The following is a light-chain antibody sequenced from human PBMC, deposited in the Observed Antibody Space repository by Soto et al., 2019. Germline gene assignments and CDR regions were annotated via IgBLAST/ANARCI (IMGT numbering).Light chain of an antibody. Sequence: DIQMSQSPSSLSASVGDRVTITCRAAESISRHLNWYQQKPARAPDLLIYAASTLQNGVPSRFTGSGSGTEFTLTITGLQLEDFATYYCQQDYSTLATFGQGTRLEIK. V-gene: IGKV1-39*01. J-gene: IGKJ5*01. CDR2: AAS. CDR3: QQDYSTLAT. CDR1: ESISRH.